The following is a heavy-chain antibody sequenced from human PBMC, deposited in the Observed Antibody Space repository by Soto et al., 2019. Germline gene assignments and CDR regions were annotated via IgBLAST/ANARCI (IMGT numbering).Heavy chain of an antibody. CDR2: IIPIFGTA. CDR1: GGTFSSYA. D-gene: IGHD3-22*01. Sequence: QVQLVQSGAEVKKPGSSVKVSCKASGGTFSSYAISWVRQAPGQGLEWMGGIIPIFGTANYAQKFQGRVTITADKSTSTAYMELCSLRSEDTAVYYCARSALSYDSSGYYAFDIWGQGTMVTVSS. CDR3: ARSALSYDSSGYYAFDI. V-gene: IGHV1-69*06. J-gene: IGHJ3*02.